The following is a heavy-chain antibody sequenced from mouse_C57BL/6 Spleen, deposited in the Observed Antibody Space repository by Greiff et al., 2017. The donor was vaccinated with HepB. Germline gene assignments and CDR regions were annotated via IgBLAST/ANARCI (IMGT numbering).Heavy chain of an antibody. V-gene: IGHV1-26*01. J-gene: IGHJ4*01. CDR1: GYTFTDYY. CDR3: ARHYYAMDY. CDR2: INPNNGGT. Sequence: EVQLQQSGPELVKPGASVKISCKASGYTFTDYYINWVKQSHGKSLEWIGDINPNNGGTSYNQKFKGKATLTVDKSSSTAYMELRSLTSEDSAVYYCARHYYAMDYWGQGTSVTFSS.